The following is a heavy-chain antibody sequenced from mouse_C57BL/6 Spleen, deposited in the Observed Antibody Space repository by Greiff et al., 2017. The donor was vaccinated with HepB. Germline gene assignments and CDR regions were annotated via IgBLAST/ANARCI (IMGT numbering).Heavy chain of an antibody. Sequence: EVQLQESGGGLVKPGGSLKLSCAASGFTFSDYGMHWVRQAPEKGLEWVAYISSGSSTIYYADTVKGRFTISRDNAKNTLFLQMTSLRSEDTAMYYCANYYGSYAMDYWGQGTSVTVSS. CDR1: GFTFSDYG. D-gene: IGHD1-1*01. V-gene: IGHV5-17*01. J-gene: IGHJ4*01. CDR2: ISSGSSTI. CDR3: ANYYGSYAMDY.